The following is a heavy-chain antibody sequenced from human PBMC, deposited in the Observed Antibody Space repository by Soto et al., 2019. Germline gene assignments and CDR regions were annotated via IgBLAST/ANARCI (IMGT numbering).Heavy chain of an antibody. D-gene: IGHD3-9*01. CDR2: IYYSGST. Sequence: QVQLQESGPGLVKPSETLSLTCTVSGGSISSYYWSWIRQPPGKGLEWIGYIYYSGSTNYNPSLKSRVTISVDTSKNQFSLKLSSVTAADTAVYYCARHSPDISTGLSWGQGTLVTVSS. CDR3: ARHSPDISTGLS. CDR1: GGSISSYY. J-gene: IGHJ4*02. V-gene: IGHV4-59*08.